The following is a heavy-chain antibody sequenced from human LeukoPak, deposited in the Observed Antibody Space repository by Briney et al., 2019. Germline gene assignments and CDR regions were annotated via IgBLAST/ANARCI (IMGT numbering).Heavy chain of an antibody. CDR1: GFIFSSYW. D-gene: IGHD2-2*01. J-gene: IGHJ4*02. V-gene: IGHV3-74*01. Sequence: HPGGSLRLPCAASGFIFSSYWMHWVRQAPGKGLVWVSRINSDGSSTSYADSVKGRFTISRDNAKNTLYLQMNSLRAEDTAVYYCARRVVVPAAPYYFDYWGQGTLVTVSS. CDR2: INSDGSST. CDR3: ARRVVVPAAPYYFDY.